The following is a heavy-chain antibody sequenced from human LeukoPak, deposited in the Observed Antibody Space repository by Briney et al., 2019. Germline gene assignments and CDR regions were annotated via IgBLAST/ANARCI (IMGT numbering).Heavy chain of an antibody. Sequence: ASVKDSCTPSVYTFTSYYVHWVRQTPGQGLEWVGIINPIGGTTSYAQKFQGRVTMTRDTSTSTVYMELSSLSSDDTAVYYCARGAVAGRRFDYWGQGTLVTVSS. V-gene: IGHV1-46*01. D-gene: IGHD6-19*01. CDR1: VYTFTSYY. CDR3: ARGAVAGRRFDY. J-gene: IGHJ4*02. CDR2: INPIGGTT.